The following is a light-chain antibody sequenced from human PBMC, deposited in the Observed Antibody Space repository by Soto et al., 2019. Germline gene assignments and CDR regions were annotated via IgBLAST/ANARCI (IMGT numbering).Light chain of an antibody. J-gene: IGLJ1*01. Sequence: VLTQPPSVSAAPGQKVTISCSGSSSNIGGNSVSWYQQLLGTAPKLLIYDDNKRPSGIPDRFSGSKSGTSATLGITGFQTGDEADYYCGSWDSSLSAYVFGTGTKV. CDR1: SSNIGGNS. V-gene: IGLV1-51*01. CDR3: GSWDSSLSAYV. CDR2: DDN.